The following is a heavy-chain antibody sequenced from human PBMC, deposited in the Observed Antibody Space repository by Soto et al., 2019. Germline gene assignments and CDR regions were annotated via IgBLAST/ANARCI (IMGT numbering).Heavy chain of an antibody. D-gene: IGHD2-15*01. Sequence: QVQLVQSGAEVKKPGSSVKVSCKASGGTFSSYAISWVRQAPGQGLEWMGGIIPIFGTANYAQKFQGRVTITAEESKSTDYMELSSLRSEDTEVYYCPSRRPGYCSGGSCTDNECDPWGQGTLVTVYS. CDR1: GGTFSSYA. J-gene: IGHJ5*02. CDR2: IIPIFGTA. V-gene: IGHV1-69*01. CDR3: PSRRPGYCSGGSCTDNECDP.